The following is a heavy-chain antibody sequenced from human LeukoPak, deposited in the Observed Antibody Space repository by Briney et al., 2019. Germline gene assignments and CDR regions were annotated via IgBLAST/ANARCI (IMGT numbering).Heavy chain of an antibody. J-gene: IGHJ4*02. D-gene: IGHD1-26*01. CDR1: GYSISSGYY. Sequence: SETLSLTCTVSGYSISSGYYWGWIRQPPGKGLEWIGSIYHSGSTYYNPSPKSRVTISVDTSKNQFSLKLSSVTAADTAVYYCARGGSYTFDYWGQGTLVTVSS. V-gene: IGHV4-38-2*02. CDR3: ARGGSYTFDY. CDR2: IYHSGST.